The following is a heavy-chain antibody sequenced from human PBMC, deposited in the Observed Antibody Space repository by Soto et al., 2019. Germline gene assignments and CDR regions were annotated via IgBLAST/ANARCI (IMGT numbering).Heavy chain of an antibody. Sequence: TGGSLRLSCAASGFTFSSYAMSWVRQAPGKGLEWVSAISGSGGSTYYADSVKGRFTISRDNSKNTLYLQMNSLRAEDTAVYYCAKSLRIGYCSGGSCYSGRTFFDYWGQGTLVTVSS. CDR3: AKSLRIGYCSGGSCYSGRTFFDY. V-gene: IGHV3-23*01. CDR1: GFTFSSYA. D-gene: IGHD2-15*01. J-gene: IGHJ4*02. CDR2: ISGSGGST.